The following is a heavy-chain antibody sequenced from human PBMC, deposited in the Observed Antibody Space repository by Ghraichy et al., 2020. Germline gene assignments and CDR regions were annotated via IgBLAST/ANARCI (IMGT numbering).Heavy chain of an antibody. V-gene: IGHV3-30-3*01. CDR2: ISYDDTNK. CDR1: GFTFSSYA. CDR3: ARDLYYETSGYYSSGFDY. D-gene: IGHD3-22*01. J-gene: IGHJ4*02. Sequence: GESLNISCAASGFTFSSYAMHWVRQAPGKGLEWVSVISYDDTNKYYGDSVRGRFTISRDNSKNTLYLGMDSLRVEDTAVYYCARDLYYETSGYYSSGFDYWGQGTLVTVSS.